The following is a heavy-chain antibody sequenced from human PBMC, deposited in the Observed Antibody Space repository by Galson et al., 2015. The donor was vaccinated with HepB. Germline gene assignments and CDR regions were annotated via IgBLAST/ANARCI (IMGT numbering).Heavy chain of an antibody. CDR2: IRSKANSYAT. Sequence: CAASGFTFSGSAVYWVRQASGKGLEWIGRIRSKANSYATGYAASVKGRFTISRDDSKNTAYLQMNSLKTEDTAVYYCTSPPHDNGDYFDYWGQGALVTVSS. J-gene: IGHJ4*02. CDR1: GFTFSGSA. D-gene: IGHD4-17*01. CDR3: TSPPHDNGDYFDY. V-gene: IGHV3-73*01.